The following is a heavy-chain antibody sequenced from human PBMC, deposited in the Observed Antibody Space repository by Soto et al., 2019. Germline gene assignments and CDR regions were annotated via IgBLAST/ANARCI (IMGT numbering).Heavy chain of an antibody. D-gene: IGHD2-8*01. V-gene: IGHV3-23*01. J-gene: IGHJ5*02. CDR3: AKDRQYCTNGVCPGDYNCFDP. Sequence: QPGGSLRLSCAASGFTFSSYAMSWVRQAPGKGLEWVSAISGSGGSTYYADSVKGRFTISRDNSKNTLYLQMNSLRAEDTAVYYCAKDRQYCTNGVCPGDYNCFDPWGQGTLVTVSS. CDR2: ISGSGGST. CDR1: GFTFSSYA.